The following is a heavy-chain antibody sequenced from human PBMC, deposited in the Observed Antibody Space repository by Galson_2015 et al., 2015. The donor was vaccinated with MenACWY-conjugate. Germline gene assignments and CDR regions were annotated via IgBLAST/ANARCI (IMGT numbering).Heavy chain of an antibody. CDR3: ARQNCGNSAFLTGWHFQH. Sequence: ETLSLTCTVSGGSISSSSYYWGWIRQPPGKGLEWIGSIYYSGSTYYNPSLKSRVTISVDTSKNQFSLKLSSVTAADTAVYYCARQNCGNSAFLTGWHFQHWGQGTLVTVSS. D-gene: IGHD4-23*01. CDR2: IYYSGST. CDR1: GGSISSSSYY. J-gene: IGHJ1*01. V-gene: IGHV4-39*01.